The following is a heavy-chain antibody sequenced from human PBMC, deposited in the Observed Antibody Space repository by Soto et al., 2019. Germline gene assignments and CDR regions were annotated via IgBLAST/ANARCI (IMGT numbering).Heavy chain of an antibody. D-gene: IGHD3-22*01. CDR2: ICGSGGST. CDR3: AKSNYYDSSGYYYDLDY. V-gene: IGHV3-23*01. Sequence: GGSLRLSCAASGFTFSSYPMSWVRQAPGKGLEWVSAICGSGGSTYYADSVKGRFTISRDNSKNTLYLQMNSLRAEDTAVYYCAKSNYYDSSGYYYDLDYWGQGTLVTVSS. J-gene: IGHJ4*02. CDR1: GFTFSSYP.